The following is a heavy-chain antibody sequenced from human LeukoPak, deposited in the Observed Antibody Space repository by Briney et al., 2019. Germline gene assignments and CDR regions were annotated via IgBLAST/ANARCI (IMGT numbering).Heavy chain of an antibody. J-gene: IGHJ4*02. CDR2: ISYDGTKK. D-gene: IGHD3-10*01. V-gene: IGHV3-30*18. CDR3: GKDGIARGSGSYLDY. CDR1: GFTFSSYA. Sequence: GGSLRLSCAASGFTFSSYAMHWVRHAPGKGLEWVPIISYDGTKKDYADPVTGRLTISRDNSKNTLSLQMSSLRPQDTAVYYCGKDGIARGSGSYLDYWGQGTPVTVS.